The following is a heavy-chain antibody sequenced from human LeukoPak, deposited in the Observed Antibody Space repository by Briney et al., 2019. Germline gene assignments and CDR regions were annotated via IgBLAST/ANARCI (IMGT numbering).Heavy chain of an antibody. CDR2: INPSGGST. CDR3: ARTPYYYGSGSYAFDI. D-gene: IGHD3-10*01. V-gene: IGHV1-46*01. Sequence: GASVKVSCKASGYTFTSYYMHWVRQAPGQGLEWMGIINPSGGSTSYAQKFQGRVTMTRDMSTSTVYMELSSLRSEDTAVYYCARTPYYYGSGSYAFDIWGQGTMVTVSS. CDR1: GYTFTSYY. J-gene: IGHJ3*02.